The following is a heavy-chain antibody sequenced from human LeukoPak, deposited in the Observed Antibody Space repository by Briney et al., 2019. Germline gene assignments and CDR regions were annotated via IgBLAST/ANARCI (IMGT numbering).Heavy chain of an antibody. D-gene: IGHD2-2*01. V-gene: IGHV4-34*01. Sequence: KPSETLSLTCAVYGGSFSGYYWSWIRQPPGKGLEWIGEINHSGSTNYNPSLKSRVTISVDTSKNQFSLKLSSVTAADTAVYYCARRLTRYQLLPFDYWGQGTLVTVSS. J-gene: IGHJ4*02. CDR1: GGSFSGYY. CDR3: ARRLTRYQLLPFDY. CDR2: INHSGST.